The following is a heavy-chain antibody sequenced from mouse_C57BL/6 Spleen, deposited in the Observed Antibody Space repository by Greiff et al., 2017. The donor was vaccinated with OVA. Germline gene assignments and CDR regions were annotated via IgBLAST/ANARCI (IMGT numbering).Heavy chain of an antibody. CDR3: ARDGSSYFDY. CDR2: IDPSDSET. Sequence: QVQLQQPGAELVRPGSSVKLSCKASGYTFTSYWMHWVKQRPIQGLEWIGNIDPSDSETYYNQKFKDKATLTVDKSTSTAYMQLSSLTSEDSAVYYCARDGSSYFDYWGQGTTLTVSS. V-gene: IGHV1-52*01. D-gene: IGHD1-1*01. J-gene: IGHJ2*01. CDR1: GYTFTSYW.